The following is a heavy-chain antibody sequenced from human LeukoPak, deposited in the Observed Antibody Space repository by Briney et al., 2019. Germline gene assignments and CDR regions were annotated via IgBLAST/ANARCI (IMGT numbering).Heavy chain of an antibody. CDR1: GFTFSRYS. Sequence: YPGGSLRLSCAASGFTFSRYSMNWVRQAPGKGLEWISYISPSSTSIHYADSVRGRFTISRDNSKNTLYLQMNSLRADDTAVYYCAREVGGGATNYFDYWGQGTLVTVSS. CDR2: ISPSSTSI. J-gene: IGHJ4*02. CDR3: AREVGGGATNYFDY. D-gene: IGHD1-26*01. V-gene: IGHV3-48*01.